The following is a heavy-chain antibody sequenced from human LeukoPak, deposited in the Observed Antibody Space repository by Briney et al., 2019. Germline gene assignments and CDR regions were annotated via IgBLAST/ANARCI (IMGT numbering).Heavy chain of an antibody. CDR2: INSDGTIT. V-gene: IGHV3-74*01. Sequence: GALRLSCEASGFTFSSYWLHWVRQAPGEGLVWASRINSDGTITTYADSVKGRFTISRDNAKNTLYLQMNSLRAEDTAMYYCARLNWVGTFDIWGQGTMVTVSS. D-gene: IGHD7-27*01. CDR3: ARLNWVGTFDI. J-gene: IGHJ3*02. CDR1: GFTFSSYW.